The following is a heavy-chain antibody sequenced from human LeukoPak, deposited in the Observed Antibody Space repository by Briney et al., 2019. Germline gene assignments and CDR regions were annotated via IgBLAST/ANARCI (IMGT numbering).Heavy chain of an antibody. D-gene: IGHD4-17*01. Sequence: PGGSLRLSCAASGFSVSSNYMSWVRQAPGKGLEWVSLIYRGGATYYADSVKARFTISRDNSTNTVYLLMNSLRAEDTAVYYCAGDLYGDFGAFWGQGTLVTVSS. CDR3: AGDLYGDFGAF. CDR2: IYRGGAT. V-gene: IGHV3-66*01. CDR1: GFSVSSNY. J-gene: IGHJ4*02.